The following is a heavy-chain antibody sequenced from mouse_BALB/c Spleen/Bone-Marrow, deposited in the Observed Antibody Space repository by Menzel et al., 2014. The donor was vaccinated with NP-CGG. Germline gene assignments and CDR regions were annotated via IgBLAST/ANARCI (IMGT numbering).Heavy chain of an antibody. CDR3: TRSYYRYDEEAWFAY. CDR1: GFTFSSYT. Sequence: EVKLVESGGGLVKPGGSLKLSCAASGFTFSSYTMSWVRQTPEKRLEWVATISSGGSYTYYPDSVKGRFTISRDNAKNTLYLQMSSLKSEDTAMYYCTRSYYRYDEEAWFAYWGQGTLVTVPA. V-gene: IGHV5-6-4*01. J-gene: IGHJ3*01. D-gene: IGHD2-14*01. CDR2: ISSGGSYT.